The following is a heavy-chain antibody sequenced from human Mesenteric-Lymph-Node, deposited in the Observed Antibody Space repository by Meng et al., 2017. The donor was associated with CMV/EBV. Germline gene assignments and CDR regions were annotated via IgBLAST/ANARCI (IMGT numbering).Heavy chain of an antibody. J-gene: IGHJ4*02. Sequence: GESLKISCAVSGFTVSTNYLSWVRQAPGKGLEWVSAISGSGGSTYYADSVKGRFTISRDNSKNTLYLQMNSLRAEDTAVYYCAKERFLEWTRGYFDYWGQGTLVTVSS. D-gene: IGHD3-3*01. CDR1: GFTVSTNY. CDR3: AKERFLEWTRGYFDY. CDR2: ISGSGGST. V-gene: IGHV3-23*01.